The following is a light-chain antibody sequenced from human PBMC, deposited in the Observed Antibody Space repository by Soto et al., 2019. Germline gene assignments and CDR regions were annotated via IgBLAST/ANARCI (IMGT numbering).Light chain of an antibody. Sequence: DIEMTQSPSSLSASVGDRVTITCRASQGISNYLAWYQQRPGKVPKLLIYAASTLQSGVPSRFSGSGSGTDFTLTSSSLQPEDVSSYYYQKYDSAPWTFGQGTEVEIK. V-gene: IGKV1-27*01. CDR3: QKYDSAPWT. J-gene: IGKJ1*01. CDR1: QGISNY. CDR2: AAS.